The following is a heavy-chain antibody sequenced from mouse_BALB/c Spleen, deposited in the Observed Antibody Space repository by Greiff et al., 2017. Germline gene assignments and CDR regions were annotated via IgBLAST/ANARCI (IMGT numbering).Heavy chain of an antibody. CDR1: GFSLTSYG. CDR3: ARENGNSMDY. CDR2: IWAGGST. Sequence: VKVVESGPGLVAPSQSLSITCTVSGFSLTSYGVHWVRQPPGKGLEWLGVIWAGGSTNYNSALMSRLSISKDNSKSQVFLKMNSLQTDDTAMYYCARENGNSMDYWGQGTSVTVSS. V-gene: IGHV2-9*02. D-gene: IGHD2-1*01. J-gene: IGHJ4*01.